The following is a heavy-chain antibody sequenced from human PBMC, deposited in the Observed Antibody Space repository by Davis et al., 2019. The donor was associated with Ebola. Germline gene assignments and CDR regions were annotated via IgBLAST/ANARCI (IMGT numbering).Heavy chain of an antibody. D-gene: IGHD2-15*01. J-gene: IGHJ6*02. CDR3: ARSVVVVWGMDV. V-gene: IGHV4-59*01. Sequence: GSLRLSCTVSGGSISSYYWSWIRQPPGKGLEWIGYIYYSGSTNYNPSLKSRVTISVDTSKNQFSLKLSSVTAADTAVYYCARSVVVVWGMDVWGQGTTVTVSS. CDR1: GGSISSYY. CDR2: IYYSGST.